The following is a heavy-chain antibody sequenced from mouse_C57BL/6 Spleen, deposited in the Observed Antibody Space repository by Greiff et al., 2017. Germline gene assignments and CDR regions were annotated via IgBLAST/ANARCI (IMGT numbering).Heavy chain of an antibody. CDR2: IDPSDSYT. V-gene: IGHV1-69*01. J-gene: IGHJ2*01. Sequence: QVQLQQPGAELVMPGASVKLSCKASGYTFTSYWMHWVKQRPGQGLEWIGEIDPSDSYTNYNQKFKGKSTLTVAKSSSTAYAQLSSLTSEDSAVYYCARAPLLLRIYFDYWGQGTTLTVSS. D-gene: IGHD1-1*01. CDR3: ARAPLLLRIYFDY. CDR1: GYTFTSYW.